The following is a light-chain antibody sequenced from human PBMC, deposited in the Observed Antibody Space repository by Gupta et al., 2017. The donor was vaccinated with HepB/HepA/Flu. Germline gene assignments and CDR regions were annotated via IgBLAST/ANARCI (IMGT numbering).Light chain of an antibody. J-gene: IGKJ3*01. CDR2: GPS. V-gene: IGKV3-15*01. CDR3: GHEKVRRIT. Sequence: EIVMTQSPATLSVSPGERATLSCRASQSISSNLASYQHIPGQTPRLIIFGPSTTATAVPPMNSGSGSARAFRLIIISRLSENFAVYSCGHEKVRRITFGRGTKVDMK. CDR1: QSISSN.